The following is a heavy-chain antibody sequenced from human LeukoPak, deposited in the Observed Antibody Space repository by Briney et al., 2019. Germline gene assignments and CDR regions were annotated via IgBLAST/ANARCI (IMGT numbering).Heavy chain of an antibody. V-gene: IGHV4-61*02. CDR3: ARSIIRYCSSTSCYSNFDY. CDR2: IYTSGST. CDR1: GGSISSGSYY. Sequence: SQTLSLTCTVSGGSISSGSYYWSWIRQPAGKGLEWIGRIYTSGSTNYNPSLKSRVTISVDMSKNQFSLKLSSVTAADTAVYYCARSIIRYCSSTSCYSNFDYWGQGTLVTVSS. J-gene: IGHJ4*02. D-gene: IGHD2-2*01.